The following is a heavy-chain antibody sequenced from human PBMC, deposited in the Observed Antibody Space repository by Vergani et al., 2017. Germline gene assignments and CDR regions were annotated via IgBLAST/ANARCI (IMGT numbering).Heavy chain of an antibody. CDR3: ASWEKHSSSSVPMDV. V-gene: IGHV1-69*02. D-gene: IGHD6-6*01. CDR1: GGTFSSYT. J-gene: IGHJ6*02. CDR2: IIPILGIA. Sequence: QVQLVQSGAEVKKPGSLVKVSCKASGGTFSSYTISWVRQAPGQGLEWMGRIIPILGIANYAQKFQGRVTITADKSTSTAYMELSSLRSEDTAVYYCASWEKHSSSSVPMDVWGQGTTVTVSS.